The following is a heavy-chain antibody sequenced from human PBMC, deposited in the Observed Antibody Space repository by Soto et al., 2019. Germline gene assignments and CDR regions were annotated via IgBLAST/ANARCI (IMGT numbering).Heavy chain of an antibody. CDR3: ARVFYDFWSGYPNWFDP. Sequence: SETLSLTCAVSGGSISRGGYSWSWIRQPPGKGLEWIGYIYHSGSTYYTPYLKSRVTISVARSENQFSLKLSSVTAADTAVYYCARVFYDFWSGYPNWFDPWGQGILVTVSS. V-gene: IGHV4-30-2*01. J-gene: IGHJ5*02. D-gene: IGHD3-3*01. CDR2: IYHSGST. CDR1: GGSISRGGYS.